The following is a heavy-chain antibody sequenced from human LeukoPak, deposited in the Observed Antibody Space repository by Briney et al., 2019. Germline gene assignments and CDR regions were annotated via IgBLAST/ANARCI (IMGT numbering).Heavy chain of an antibody. J-gene: IGHJ5*02. D-gene: IGHD2-2*01. CDR1: GGSISGGYY. CDR2: INHSGST. Sequence: SETLSLTCTVSGGSISGGYYWSWIRQPPGKGLEWIGEINHSGSTNYNPSLKSRVTISVDTSKNQFSLKLSSVTAADTAVYYCARVIVVVPAANNWFDPWGQGTLVTVSS. CDR3: ARVIVVVPAANNWFDP. V-gene: IGHV4-34*01.